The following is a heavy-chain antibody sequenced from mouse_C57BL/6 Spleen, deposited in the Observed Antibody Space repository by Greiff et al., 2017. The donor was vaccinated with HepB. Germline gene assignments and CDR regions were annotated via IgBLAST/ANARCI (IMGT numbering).Heavy chain of an antibody. D-gene: IGHD2-4*01. CDR1: GYTFTDYY. J-gene: IGHJ4*01. V-gene: IGHV1-75*01. CDR3: ARSFYYDYDGYAMDY. Sequence: QVQLQQSGPELVKPGASVKISCKASGYTFTDYYINWVKQRPGQGLEWIGWIFPGSGSTYYNEKFKGKATLTVDKSSSTAYMLLSSLTSEDSAVYFCARSFYYDYDGYAMDYWGQGTSVTVSS. CDR2: IFPGSGST.